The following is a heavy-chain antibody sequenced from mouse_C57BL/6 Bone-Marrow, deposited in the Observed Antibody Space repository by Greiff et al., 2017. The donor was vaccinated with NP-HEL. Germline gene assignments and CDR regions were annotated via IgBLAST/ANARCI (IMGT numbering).Heavy chain of an antibody. CDR2: IDPSDSYT. CDR3: ARRDYSNYENAMDY. D-gene: IGHD2-5*01. V-gene: IGHV1-50*01. Sequence: QVHVKQPGAELVKPGASVKLSCKASGYTFTSYWMQWVKQRPGQGLEWIGEIDPSDSYTNYNQKFKGKATLTVDTSSSTAYMQLSSLTSEDSAVYYCARRDYSNYENAMDYWGQGTSVTVSS. CDR1: GYTFTSYW. J-gene: IGHJ4*01.